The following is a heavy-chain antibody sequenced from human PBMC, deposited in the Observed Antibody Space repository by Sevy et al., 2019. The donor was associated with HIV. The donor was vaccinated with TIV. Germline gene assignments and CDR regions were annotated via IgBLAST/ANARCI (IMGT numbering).Heavy chain of an antibody. Sequence: GGSLRLSCEASGFTFSSYEMNWVRQAPGKGLEWVSYISSSGTTIKYADSVKGRFTISRDNAKNSLYMQMNSLRAEDTAVYYCARVDANYDKGFDPWGQGTQVTVSS. D-gene: IGHD3-22*01. CDR2: ISSSGTTI. V-gene: IGHV3-48*03. CDR3: ARVDANYDKGFDP. J-gene: IGHJ5*02. CDR1: GFTFSSYE.